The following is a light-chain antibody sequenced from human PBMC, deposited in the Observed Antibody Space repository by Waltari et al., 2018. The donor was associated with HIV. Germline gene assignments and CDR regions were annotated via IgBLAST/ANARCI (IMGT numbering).Light chain of an antibody. Sequence: DIQMTQSASTLSASVGARVTITCRASQSIRSWLAWYQQKPGKAPKRLLYKSSSLQSGFPSRFSGSGSGTEFTLTISSLQPDDFATYYCQQYNSFSSWTFGQGTKVEIK. CDR1: QSIRSW. CDR2: KSS. J-gene: IGKJ1*01. CDR3: QQYNSFSSWT. V-gene: IGKV1-5*03.